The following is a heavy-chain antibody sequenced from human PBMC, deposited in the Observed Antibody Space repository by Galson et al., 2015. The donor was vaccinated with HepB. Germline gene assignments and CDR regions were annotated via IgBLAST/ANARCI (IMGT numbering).Heavy chain of an antibody. CDR3: AKFKAAAAGTSALSLDYYYGMDV. CDR1: GFTFSSYG. Sequence: SLRLSCAASGFTFSSYGMHWVRQAPGKGLEWVAFIRYDGSNKYYADSVKGRFTISRDNSKNTLYLQMNSLRAEDTAVYYCAKFKAAAAGTSALSLDYYYGMDVWGQGTTVTVSS. J-gene: IGHJ6*02. V-gene: IGHV3-30*02. CDR2: IRYDGSNK. D-gene: IGHD6-13*01.